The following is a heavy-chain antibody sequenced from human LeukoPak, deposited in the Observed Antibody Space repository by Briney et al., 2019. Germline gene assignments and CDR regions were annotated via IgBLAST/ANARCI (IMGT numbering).Heavy chain of an antibody. CDR1: GGSFSGYY. CDR3: ASLYSSSWYGGYYYYGMDV. D-gene: IGHD6-13*01. V-gene: IGHV4-59*08. J-gene: IGHJ6*02. CDR2: IYYSGST. Sequence: NSSETLSLTCAVYGGSFSGYYWSWIRQPPGKGLEWIGYIYYSGSTNYNPSLKSRVTISVDTSKNQFSLKLSSVTAADTAVYYCASLYSSSWYGGYYYYGMDVWGQGTTVTVSS.